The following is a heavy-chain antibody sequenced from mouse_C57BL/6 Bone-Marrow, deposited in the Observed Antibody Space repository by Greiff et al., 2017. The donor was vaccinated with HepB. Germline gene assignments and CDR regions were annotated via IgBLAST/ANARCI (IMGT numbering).Heavy chain of an antibody. Sequence: EVHLVESGGGLVKPGGSLKLSCAASGFTFSSYAMSWVRQTPEKRLEWVATISDGGSYTYYPDNVKGRFTISRDNAKNNLYLQMSHLKSEDTAMYYCARDQLTETGFAYWGQGTLVTVSA. J-gene: IGHJ3*01. CDR1: GFTFSSYA. D-gene: IGHD4-1*01. CDR2: ISDGGSYT. V-gene: IGHV5-4*01. CDR3: ARDQLTETGFAY.